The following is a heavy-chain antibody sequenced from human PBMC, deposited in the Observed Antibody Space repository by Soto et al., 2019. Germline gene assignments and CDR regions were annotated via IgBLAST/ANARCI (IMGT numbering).Heavy chain of an antibody. CDR2: IFYSGST. Sequence: SETLSLTCTVSGGSISSGGYYWGWIRQPPGKGLDWFVSIFYSGSTYYNPSLKSRVTMSVDTSKNQFSLKLSSVTAADTAVYYCARLHGYCISTSCYGYYGMDVWGQGTTVTVSS. CDR1: GGSISSGGYY. J-gene: IGHJ6*02. D-gene: IGHD2-2*01. V-gene: IGHV4-39*01. CDR3: ARLHGYCISTSCYGYYGMDV.